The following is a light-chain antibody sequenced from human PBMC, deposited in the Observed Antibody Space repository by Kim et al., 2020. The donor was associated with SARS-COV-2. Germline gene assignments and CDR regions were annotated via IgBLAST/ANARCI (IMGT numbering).Light chain of an antibody. V-gene: IGKV3-11*01. J-gene: IGKJ1*01. CDR2: DAS. CDR3: QQRGNWPLT. CDR1: QGVRDN. Sequence: PGERATLSCRASQGVRDNLVWYQQKPGQAPRLLIYDASNRATGIPARFSGSGSGTDFTLTISSLEPEDFAVYYCQQRGNWPLTFGQGTKVDI.